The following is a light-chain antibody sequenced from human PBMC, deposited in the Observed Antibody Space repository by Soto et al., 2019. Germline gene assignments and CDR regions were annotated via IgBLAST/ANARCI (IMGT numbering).Light chain of an antibody. CDR2: LAS. CDR3: QQVDSYPII. Sequence: IQLTQSPSSLSASVGDRVTITCRASQGIRNPLAWYQKKPGKGPKLLIYLASTLQSGVPSRFSGSGSGTDFTLTISSLQHEDFATYYCQQVDSYPIILGQGTRLEIK. J-gene: IGKJ5*01. CDR1: QGIRNP. V-gene: IGKV1-9*01.